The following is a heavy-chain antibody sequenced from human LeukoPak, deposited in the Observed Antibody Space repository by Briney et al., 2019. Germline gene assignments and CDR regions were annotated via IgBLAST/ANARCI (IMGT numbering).Heavy chain of an antibody. V-gene: IGHV3-21*06. D-gene: IGHD4-17*01. Sequence: GGSLRLSCAASDFTFSACTMNWIRLPPGKGLGWVSSISSSRTYIYYADSVKGRFTISRDNAKNSLYLQMNSLRAEDTALYFCARDSDYGDYFDHWGQGTLVTVSS. J-gene: IGHJ4*02. CDR2: ISSSRTYI. CDR3: ARDSDYGDYFDH. CDR1: DFTFSACT.